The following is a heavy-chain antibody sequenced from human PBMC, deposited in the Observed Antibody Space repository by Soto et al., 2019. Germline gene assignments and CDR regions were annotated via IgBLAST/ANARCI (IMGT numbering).Heavy chain of an antibody. J-gene: IGHJ4*02. CDR2: ISSSSSTI. Sequence: GGSLRLSCAASGVTFSSYSMNWVRQAPGKGLEWVSYISSSSSTIYYADSVKGRFTISRDNAKNSLYLQMNSLRAEDTAVYYCARDKLRFLEWSHPWGQGTLVTVS. D-gene: IGHD3-3*01. V-gene: IGHV3-48*01. CDR1: GVTFSSYS. CDR3: ARDKLRFLEWSHP.